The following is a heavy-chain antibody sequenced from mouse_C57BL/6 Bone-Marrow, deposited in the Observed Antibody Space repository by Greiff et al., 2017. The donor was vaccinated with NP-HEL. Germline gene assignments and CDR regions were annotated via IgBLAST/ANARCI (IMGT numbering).Heavy chain of an antibody. CDR2: ISSGGSYT. V-gene: IGHV5-6*01. CDR1: GFTFRSYG. CDR3: ARGYGNPFAY. J-gene: IGHJ3*01. D-gene: IGHD2-1*01. Sequence: EVQVVESGGDLVKPGGSLKLSCAASGFTFRSYGMSWVRQTPDTRLEWVATISSGGSYTYYPDSVKGRFTISRDNAKNTLYLHMSSLKSKDTAMDYCARGYGNPFAYWGRGTLVTVSA.